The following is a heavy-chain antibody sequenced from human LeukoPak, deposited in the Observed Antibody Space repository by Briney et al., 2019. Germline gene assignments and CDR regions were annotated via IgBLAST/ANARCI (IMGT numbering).Heavy chain of an antibody. V-gene: IGHV3-30*18. Sequence: GGSLRLSCAASGFTFSSYGMHWVRQAPGKGLEWVAVISYDGSNKYYADSVKGRFTSSRDNSKNTLYLQMNSLRAEDTAVYYCAKVTMIVVVSDAFDIWGQGTMVTVSS. CDR1: GFTFSSYG. CDR2: ISYDGSNK. J-gene: IGHJ3*02. CDR3: AKVTMIVVVSDAFDI. D-gene: IGHD3-22*01.